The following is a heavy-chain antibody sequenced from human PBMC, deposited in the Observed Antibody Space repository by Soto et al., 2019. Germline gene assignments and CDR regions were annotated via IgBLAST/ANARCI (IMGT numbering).Heavy chain of an antibody. Sequence: QVQLVQSGAEVNKPGSSVKVSCKAPGGTFSSYAISWVRQAPGQGLEWMGVIIPIFGTANYAQKFQGRVTITADESTSTAYMELSSLRSEDTAVYYCARMGGMVRGVIIQYYGMDVWGQGTTVTVSS. J-gene: IGHJ6*02. CDR1: GGTFSSYA. V-gene: IGHV1-69*01. CDR2: IIPIFGTA. D-gene: IGHD3-10*01. CDR3: ARMGGMVRGVIIQYYGMDV.